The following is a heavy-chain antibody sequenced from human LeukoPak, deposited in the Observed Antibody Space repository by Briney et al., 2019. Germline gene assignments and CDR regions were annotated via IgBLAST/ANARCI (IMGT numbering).Heavy chain of an antibody. D-gene: IGHD3-22*01. CDR3: ARRSGYYYDSSWGAFDI. Sequence: SETLSLTCAVYGGSFSGFYWSWIRQPPGKGREWIGEISHSGSTNYNPSLKSRVTISVDTSKNQFSLKLSYVTAADTAVYYCARRSGYYYDSSWGAFDIWGQGTMVTVSS. V-gene: IGHV4-34*01. CDR2: ISHSGST. CDR1: GGSFSGFY. J-gene: IGHJ3*02.